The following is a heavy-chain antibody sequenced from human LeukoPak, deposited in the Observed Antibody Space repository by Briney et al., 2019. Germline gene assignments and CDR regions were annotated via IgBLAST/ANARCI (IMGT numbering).Heavy chain of an antibody. CDR1: GFTFSSYA. Sequence: PGGSLRLSCAASGFTFSSYAMHWVRQAPGKGLEWVSYISSSSSTIYYADSVKGRFTISRDNAKNSLYLQMNSLRAEDTAVYYCARAGVGGDYCYYGMDVWGQGTTVTVSS. CDR2: ISSSSSTI. CDR3: ARAGVGGDYCYYGMDV. V-gene: IGHV3-48*04. D-gene: IGHD1-26*01. J-gene: IGHJ6*02.